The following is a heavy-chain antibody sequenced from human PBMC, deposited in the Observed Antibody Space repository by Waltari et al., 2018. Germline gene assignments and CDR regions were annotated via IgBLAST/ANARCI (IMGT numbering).Heavy chain of an antibody. CDR2: IWYDGSNK. J-gene: IGHJ3*02. V-gene: IGHV3-33*01. Sequence: QVQLVESGGGVVQPGRSLRLPCAASGFTFSSYGLHWVRQAPGKGLEWVAVIWYDGSNKYYADSVKGRFTISRDNSKNTLYLQMNSLRAEDTAGYYCAREDYGDYLYDAFDIWGQGTMVTVSS. D-gene: IGHD4-17*01. CDR3: AREDYGDYLYDAFDI. CDR1: GFTFSSYG.